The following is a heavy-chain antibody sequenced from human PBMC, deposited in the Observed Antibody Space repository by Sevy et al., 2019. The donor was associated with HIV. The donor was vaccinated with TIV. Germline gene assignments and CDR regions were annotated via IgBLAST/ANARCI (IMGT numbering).Heavy chain of an antibody. CDR3: AKVGDGFWSGPEVNWFDP. V-gene: IGHV3-23*01. D-gene: IGHD3-3*01. J-gene: IGHJ5*02. Sequence: GGSLRLSCAASGFNFHSYAMTWVRQAPGKGLEWVSAISGSGDTTYFAVSVRGRFTVSRDNLKNTVFLQLNSLGVEDMAVYFCAKVGDGFWSGPEVNWFDPWGQGTLVTVSS. CDR2: ISGSGDTT. CDR1: GFNFHSYA.